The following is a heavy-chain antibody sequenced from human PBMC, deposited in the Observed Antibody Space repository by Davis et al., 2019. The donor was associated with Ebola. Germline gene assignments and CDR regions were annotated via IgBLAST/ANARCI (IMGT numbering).Heavy chain of an antibody. J-gene: IGHJ4*02. CDR3: ARERLSGFWSGYPDY. Sequence: PWGSLRLSCAASGFTFNKYEMNWVRQAPGKGLEWVAVIYYDGSNKYYADSVKGRFTISRDNSKNTMYLQMNSLGAEDTAVYYCARERLSGFWSGYPDYWGQGTLVTVSS. CDR1: GFTFNKYE. CDR2: IYYDGSNK. D-gene: IGHD3-3*01. V-gene: IGHV3-33*08.